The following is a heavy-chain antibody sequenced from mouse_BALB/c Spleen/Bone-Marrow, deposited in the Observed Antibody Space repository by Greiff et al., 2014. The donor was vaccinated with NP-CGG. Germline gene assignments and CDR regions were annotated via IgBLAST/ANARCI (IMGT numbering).Heavy chain of an antibody. J-gene: IGHJ4*01. CDR1: GFSLTSYG. D-gene: IGHD2-1*01. V-gene: IGHV2-9*02. CDR3: AREYYGNGYAMDY. CDR2: IWAGGST. Sequence: QLQQSGPGLVAPSQSLSITCTVSGFSLTSYGVHWVRQPPGKGLEWLGVIWAGGSTNYNSALMSRLSISKDNSKSQVFLKMNSLQTDDTAMYYCAREYYGNGYAMDYWGQGTSVTVSS.